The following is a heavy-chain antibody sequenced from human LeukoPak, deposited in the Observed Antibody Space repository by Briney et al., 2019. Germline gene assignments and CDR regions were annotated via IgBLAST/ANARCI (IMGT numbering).Heavy chain of an antibody. CDR1: GGSISSYY. D-gene: IGHD2-2*01. V-gene: IGHV4-59*01. J-gene: IGHJ5*02. CDR2: IYYSGST. CDR3: ARSLTSTSCWFDP. Sequence: SETLSLTCTVSGGSISSYYWSWIRQPPGKGLEWIGYIYYSGSTNYNPSLKSRITISVDTSKNQFSLKLSSVTAADTAVYYCARSLTSTSCWFDPWGQGTLVTVSS.